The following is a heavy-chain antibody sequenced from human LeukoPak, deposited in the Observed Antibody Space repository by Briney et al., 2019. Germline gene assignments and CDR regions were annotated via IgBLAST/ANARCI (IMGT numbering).Heavy chain of an antibody. CDR2: ISSSSSYI. D-gene: IGHD3-10*01. V-gene: IGHV3-21*01. CDR3: ARVRGVAFDY. Sequence: PGGSLRLSCAASGFTFSSYSMNWVRQAPGKGLEWVSSISSSSSYIYYADSVKGRFTISRDNAENSLYLQMNSLRAEDTAFYYCARVRGVAFDYWGQGTLVTVSS. J-gene: IGHJ4*02. CDR1: GFTFSSYS.